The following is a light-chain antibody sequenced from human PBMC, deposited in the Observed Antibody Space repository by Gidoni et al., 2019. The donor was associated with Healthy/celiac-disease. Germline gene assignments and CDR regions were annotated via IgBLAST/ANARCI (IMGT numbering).Light chain of an antibody. CDR2: DVS. J-gene: IGLJ2*01. CDR1: SSDVGDYNY. CDR3: SSYTSSSTL. V-gene: IGLV2-14*01. Sequence: QSALTQPAHVSGSPGQSITISCTGTSSDVGDYNYVSWYQQHPGKALKLLIYDVSNRPSGVSNRFSGSKSGNTASLTISGLQAEDEAYYYCSSYTSSSTLFGGGTKLTVL.